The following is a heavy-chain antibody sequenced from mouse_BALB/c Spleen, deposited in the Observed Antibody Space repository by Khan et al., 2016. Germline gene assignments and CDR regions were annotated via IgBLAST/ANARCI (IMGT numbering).Heavy chain of an antibody. Sequence: EVKLLESGGGLVQPGGSLKLSCAGSEFDFSRFWMSWVRQAPGKGLEWIGEINPDSSTINYTPSLKDKFIISRDNAKNTLYLQMSKVRSEDTARYYCASPTVGMDYWGQGTSVTVSS. CDR2: INPDSSTI. V-gene: IGHV4-1*02. J-gene: IGHJ4*01. CDR1: EFDFSRFW. D-gene: IGHD1-1*01. CDR3: ASPTVGMDY.